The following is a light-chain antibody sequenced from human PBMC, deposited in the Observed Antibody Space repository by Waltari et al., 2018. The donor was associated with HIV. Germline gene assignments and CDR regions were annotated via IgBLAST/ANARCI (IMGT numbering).Light chain of an antibody. CDR2: EVT. CDR1: SSDVGGYNS. V-gene: IGLV2-14*01. CDR3: SSYTTSSTLV. Sequence: QSALTQPASVSGSPGQSITISCTGTSSDVGGYNSVSWYQQHPGKAPKLMIDEVTNRPSGVSNRFSGSKSANTASLTISGLQAEDEADYYCSSYTTSSTLVFGGGTKVTVL. J-gene: IGLJ2*01.